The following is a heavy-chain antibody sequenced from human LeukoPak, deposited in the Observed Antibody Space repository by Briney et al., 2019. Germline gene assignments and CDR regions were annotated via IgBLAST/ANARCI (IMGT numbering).Heavy chain of an antibody. D-gene: IGHD6-19*01. Sequence: HPGGSLRLSCVASGFTFGKYWMSWVRQAPGKGLEWVSVIYSGGSTYYADSVKGRFTISRDNSKNTLYLQMNSLRAEDTAVYYCARDLGYQQWLKWGQGTLVTVSS. CDR2: IYSGGST. CDR1: GFTFGKYW. CDR3: ARDLGYQQWLK. V-gene: IGHV3-53*01. J-gene: IGHJ4*02.